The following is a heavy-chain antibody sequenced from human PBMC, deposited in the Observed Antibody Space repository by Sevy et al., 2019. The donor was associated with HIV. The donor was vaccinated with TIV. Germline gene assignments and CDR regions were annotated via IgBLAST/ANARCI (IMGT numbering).Heavy chain of an antibody. CDR2: IKKDGSEK. CDR1: GFTFSRYW. V-gene: IGHV3-7*03. J-gene: IGHJ6*02. Sequence: GGSLRLSCAASGFTFSRYWMSWVRQAPGKGLEWVANIKKDGSEKYYVDSVKGRFTISRDNAKKSLYLQMNSLRAEDTALYYCARDCSSTNCLWGLDVWGQGTTVTVSS. D-gene: IGHD2-2*01. CDR3: ARDCSSTNCLWGLDV.